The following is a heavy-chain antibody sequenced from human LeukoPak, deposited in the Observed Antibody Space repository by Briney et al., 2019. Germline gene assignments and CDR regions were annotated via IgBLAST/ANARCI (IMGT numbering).Heavy chain of an antibody. CDR2: IRYDGSNK. CDR3: AKDEIAVAGKDLDY. V-gene: IGHV3-30*02. Sequence: GGSLRLSCAASGFTFSSYGMHWVRQAPGKGLEWVAFIRYDGSNKYYADSVKGRFTISRDNSKNTLYLQMNSLRAEDTAVYYCAKDEIAVAGKDLDYWGQGTLVTVSS. J-gene: IGHJ4*02. CDR1: GFTFSSYG. D-gene: IGHD6-19*01.